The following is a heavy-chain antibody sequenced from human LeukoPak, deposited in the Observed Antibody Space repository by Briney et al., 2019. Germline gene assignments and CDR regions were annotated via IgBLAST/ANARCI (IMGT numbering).Heavy chain of an antibody. Sequence: GGCLRVSCAAPGFPLSGYSMKSVCQAPGKGLEWVSSVTGSTNHIYYADSVKGRFTISRDNAKNSLYLQMNSLRAEDTAVYYCARVGYCSSSTCRNYFDYWGQGTLVTVSS. J-gene: IGHJ4*02. CDR1: GFPLSGYS. CDR2: VTGSTNHI. D-gene: IGHD2-2*01. V-gene: IGHV3-21*01. CDR3: ARVGYCSSSTCRNYFDY.